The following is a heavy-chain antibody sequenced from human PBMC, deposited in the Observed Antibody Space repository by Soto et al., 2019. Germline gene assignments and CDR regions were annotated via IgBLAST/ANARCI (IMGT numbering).Heavy chain of an antibody. V-gene: IGHV3-23*01. J-gene: IGHJ5*02. CDR3: AKDRRGYSGYDYRGNWFDP. CDR2: ISGSGGST. CDR1: GFTFSSYV. Sequence: EVQLLESGGGLVQPGGSLRLSCAASGFTFSSYVMSWVRQAPGKGLEWVSAISGSGGSTYYADSVKGRFTISRDNSKNTLYLQMNSLRAEDTAVYYCAKDRRGYSGYDYRGNWFDPWGQGTLVTVSS. D-gene: IGHD5-12*01.